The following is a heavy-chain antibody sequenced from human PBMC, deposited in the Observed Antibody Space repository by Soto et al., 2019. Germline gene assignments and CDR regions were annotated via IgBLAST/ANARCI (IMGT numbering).Heavy chain of an antibody. CDR3: ARDPSPTIVVVPAAIDY. CDR2: ISSSSSYI. J-gene: IGHJ4*02. Sequence: GGSLRLSCAASGFTFSSYSMNWVRQAPGKGLEWVSSISSSSSYIYYADSVKGRFTISRDNAKNSLYLQMNSLRAEDTAVYYCARDPSPTIVVVPAAIDYWGQGTLVTVS. V-gene: IGHV3-21*01. CDR1: GFTFSSYS. D-gene: IGHD2-2*01.